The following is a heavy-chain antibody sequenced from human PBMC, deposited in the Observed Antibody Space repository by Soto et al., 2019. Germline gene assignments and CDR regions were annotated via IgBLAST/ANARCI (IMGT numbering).Heavy chain of an antibody. J-gene: IGHJ4*02. CDR1: GFTFSSYG. Sequence: GGSLRLSCAASGFTFSSYGMHWVRQAPGKGLEWVAVISYDGSNKYYADSVKGRFTISRDNAKNSLYLQMNSLRAEDTAVYYCARVGSSSSDYWGQGTLVTVSS. CDR2: ISYDGSNK. D-gene: IGHD6-6*01. CDR3: ARVGSSSSDY. V-gene: IGHV3-30*03.